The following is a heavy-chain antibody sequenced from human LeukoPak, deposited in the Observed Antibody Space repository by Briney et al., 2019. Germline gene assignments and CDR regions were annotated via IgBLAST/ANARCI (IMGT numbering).Heavy chain of an antibody. CDR3: ARHKSCSWYLGTDAFDI. CDR2: IYHSGST. V-gene: IGHV4-38-2*01. Sequence: PSETLSLTCAVSGYSISSGYYWAWIRQPPGKGLEWIGRIYHSGSTYYNPSLKSRVTISVDTSKNQFSLKLSSVTAADTAVYYCARHKSCSWYLGTDAFDIWGQGTMVTVSS. CDR1: GYSISSGYY. J-gene: IGHJ3*02. D-gene: IGHD6-13*01.